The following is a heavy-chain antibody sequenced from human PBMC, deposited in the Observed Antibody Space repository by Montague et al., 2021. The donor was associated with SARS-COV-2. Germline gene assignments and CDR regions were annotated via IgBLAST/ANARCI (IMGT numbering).Heavy chain of an antibody. CDR3: ARVRQWLVPFDY. CDR1: GDSISHSSYY. CDR2: IYYSGST. V-gene: IGHV4-39*07. D-gene: IGHD6-19*01. J-gene: IGHJ4*02. Sequence: SETLSLTCTVSGDSISHSSYYWGWLRQPPGKGLEWIGSIYYSGSTYYNPSLKSRVTISVDTSKNQVSLKLNPVTAADTAVYYCARVRQWLVPFDYWGQGTLVTVSS.